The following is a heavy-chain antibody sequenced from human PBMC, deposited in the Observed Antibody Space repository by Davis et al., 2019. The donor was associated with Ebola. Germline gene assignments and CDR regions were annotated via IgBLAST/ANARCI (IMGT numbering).Heavy chain of an antibody. D-gene: IGHD4-17*01. CDR2: ISAYNGNT. V-gene: IGHV1-18*04. Sequence: ASVKVSCKASGYTFTGYYMHWVRQAPGQGLEWMGWISAYNGNTNYAQKLQGRVTMTTDTSTSTAYMELRSLRSDDTAVYYCARYGLREPFDYWGQGTLVTVSS. CDR3: ARYGLREPFDY. J-gene: IGHJ4*02. CDR1: GYTFTGYY.